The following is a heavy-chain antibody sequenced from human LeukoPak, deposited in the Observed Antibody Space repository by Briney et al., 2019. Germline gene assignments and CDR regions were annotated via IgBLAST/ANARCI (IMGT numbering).Heavy chain of an antibody. V-gene: IGHV1-46*01. CDR1: GYTFTSYY. D-gene: IGHD1-7*01. CDR2: INPSGGST. Sequence: ASVKVSCKASGYTFTSYYMHWVRQAPGQGLEWMGIINPSGGSTSYAQKFQGRVTMARDTSTSTVYMELSSLGSEDTAVYYCARPLSGELPDYWGQGTLVTVSS. J-gene: IGHJ4*02. CDR3: ARPLSGELPDY.